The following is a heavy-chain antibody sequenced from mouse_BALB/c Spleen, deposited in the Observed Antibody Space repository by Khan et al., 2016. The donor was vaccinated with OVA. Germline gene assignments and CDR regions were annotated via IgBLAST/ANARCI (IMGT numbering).Heavy chain of an antibody. V-gene: IGHV5-6-5*01. CDR2: ISTGGST. J-gene: IGHJ3*01. Sequence: EVELVESGGGLVTPGRSLKVSCAASGFTFSNYAMSWVRQTPEKRLEWVASISTGGSTYYPDSAKGRLTISSENAGNILYLQVSSLRSEDTAMYYCARDYWFVYWGQGTLVTVSA. CDR1: GFTFSNYA. CDR3: ARDYWFVY.